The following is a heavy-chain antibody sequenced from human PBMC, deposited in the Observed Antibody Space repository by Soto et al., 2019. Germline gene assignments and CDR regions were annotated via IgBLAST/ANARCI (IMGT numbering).Heavy chain of an antibody. D-gene: IGHD3-3*01. CDR1: GGSISSYY. J-gene: IGHJ6*02. CDR2: IYYSGST. CDR3: ARDFWSGSHYYYGMDV. Sequence: PSETLSLTCTVSGGSISSYYWSWIRQPPGKGLEWIGYIYYSGSTNYNPSLKSRVTISVDTSKNQFSLKLSSVTAADTAVYYCARDFWSGSHYYYGMDVWGQGTTVTVSS. V-gene: IGHV4-59*01.